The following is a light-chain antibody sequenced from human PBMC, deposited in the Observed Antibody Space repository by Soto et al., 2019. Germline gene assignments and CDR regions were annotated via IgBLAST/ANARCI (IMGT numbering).Light chain of an antibody. V-gene: IGKV3-15*01. CDR1: QSVTTS. CDR2: GAS. J-gene: IGKJ1*01. Sequence: EIVLTKSPGTVSVSPGDRATLSCRASQSVTTSFLAWYQQKPGQPPRLLIYGASTRATGIPARFSGSGSGTEFTLTISSLQSEDFAVYYCQQYNNWPRTFGQGTKVDI. CDR3: QQYNNWPRT.